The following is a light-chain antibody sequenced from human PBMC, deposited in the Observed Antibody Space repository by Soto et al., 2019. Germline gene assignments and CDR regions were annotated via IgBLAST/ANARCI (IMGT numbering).Light chain of an antibody. V-gene: IGKV3-20*01. CDR3: QQYDSSPGT. CDR1: QRVSSNY. CDR2: GVS. J-gene: IGKJ3*01. Sequence: EFVLTQSPGTLSLSPGDRATISCRTSQRVSSNYLAWYQQKPGQAPRLLIHGVSNRATGIPDRFSGSGSGTDYPLTIGRRGPEDFAVYYCQQYDSSPGTLGPGTKVDI.